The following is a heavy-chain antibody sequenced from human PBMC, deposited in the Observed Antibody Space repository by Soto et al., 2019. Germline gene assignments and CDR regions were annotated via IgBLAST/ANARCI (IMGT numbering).Heavy chain of an antibody. CDR1: GYTLTELS. V-gene: IGHV1-24*01. CDR3: ARSMGSPYYYGSGDY. J-gene: IGHJ4*02. Sequence: GASVKVSCKVSGYTLTELSMHWVRQAPGKGLEWMGGFDPEDGETIYAQKFQGRVTMTEDTSTGTAYMELSSLRSEDTAVYYCARSMGSPYYYGSGDYWGQGTLVTVSS. D-gene: IGHD3-10*01. CDR2: FDPEDGET.